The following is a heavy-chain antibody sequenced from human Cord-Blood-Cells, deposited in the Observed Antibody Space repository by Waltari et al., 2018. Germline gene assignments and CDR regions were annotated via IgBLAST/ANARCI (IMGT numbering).Heavy chain of an antibody. D-gene: IGHD6-13*01. CDR3: ARDAGYSSSWFDP. J-gene: IGHJ5*02. CDR2: INPNSGGT. CDR1: GYTFTGYY. V-gene: IGHV1-2*04. Sequence: QVQLVQSGAEVKKPGAAVKVSCKASGYTFTGYYLHWVRQAPGQGHEEMGWINPNSGGTNYDQRFQGWVTMTRDTSISTVYMERSRLRSDDTAVYYWARDAGYSSSWFDPWGQGTLVTVSS.